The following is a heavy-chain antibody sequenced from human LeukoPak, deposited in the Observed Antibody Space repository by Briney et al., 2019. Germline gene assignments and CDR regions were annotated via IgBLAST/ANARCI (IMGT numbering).Heavy chain of an antibody. J-gene: IGHJ3*02. CDR2: IYYSGST. D-gene: IGHD5-12*01. CDR1: GGSISSGGYY. CDR3: ARGDIVATNAFDI. Sequence: SQTLSLTCTVSGGSISSGGYYWSWIRQHPGKGLEWIGYIYYSGSTYYNPSLKSRVTISVDTSKNQFSLKLSSVTAADTAVYYCARGDIVATNAFDIWGQGTMVTVSS. V-gene: IGHV4-31*03.